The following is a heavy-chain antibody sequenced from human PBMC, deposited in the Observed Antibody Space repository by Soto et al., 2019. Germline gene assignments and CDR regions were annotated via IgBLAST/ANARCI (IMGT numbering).Heavy chain of an antibody. J-gene: IGHJ4*02. D-gene: IGHD1-26*01. V-gene: IGHV3-30-3*01. CDR2: ISFDGNNK. CDR3: ARARGIGDY. Sequence: QVQMVESGGGVVQPGRSLRLSCVVSGFTFSSYAMHWVRQAPGKGLEWVAVISFDGNNKDYADSLKGRFSISRDNSKNTLYLQMNSLRAEDTAVYDCARARGIGDYGGQGTLVTVSS. CDR1: GFTFSSYA.